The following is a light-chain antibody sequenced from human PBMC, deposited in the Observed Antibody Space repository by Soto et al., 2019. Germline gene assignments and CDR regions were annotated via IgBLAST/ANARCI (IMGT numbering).Light chain of an antibody. V-gene: IGLV2-14*01. CDR1: SXDVGGYNY. CDR3: SSYTSTSTRV. J-gene: IGLJ1*01. CDR2: EVS. Sequence: QSALTQPAFVSGSPGQSITISCTGTSXDVGGYNYVSWYQHPPGKAPKLMISEVSNRPSGVSNRFSGSKSGNTASLTISGLQAEDEADYYCSSYTSTSTRVFGTGTKVTVL.